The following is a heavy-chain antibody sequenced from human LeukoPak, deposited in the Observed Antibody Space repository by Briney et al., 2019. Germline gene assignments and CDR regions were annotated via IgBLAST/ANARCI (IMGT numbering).Heavy chain of an antibody. D-gene: IGHD3-22*01. CDR1: GYTFTSYY. V-gene: IGHV1-46*01. CDR3: ARFPYYYDSSGLPDAFDI. CDR2: INPSGGST. Sequence: ASVKVSCKASGYTFTSYYMHWVRQAPGQGLEWMGIINPSGGSTSYAQKFQGRVTMTRDMSTSTVYMELSSLRSEDTAVYYCARFPYYYDSSGLPDAFDIWGQGTMVTVSS. J-gene: IGHJ3*02.